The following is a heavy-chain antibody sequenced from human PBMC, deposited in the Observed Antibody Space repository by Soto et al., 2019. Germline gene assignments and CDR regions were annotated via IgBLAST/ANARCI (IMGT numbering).Heavy chain of an antibody. V-gene: IGHV1-69*13. D-gene: IGHD3-22*01. Sequence: SVMVTCTATGCTYRSSAISWVRQAPGQGLEWMGGSIPILDTANYAQKFQGRVTITADESKSTAYMELSSLRSEDTAVYSCAGGSYYDRSGFYTSNTWDYLMGVWGHRTTFTI. CDR2: SIPILDTA. CDR1: GCTYRSSA. CDR3: AGGSYYDRSGFYTSNTWDYLMGV. J-gene: IGHJ6*02.